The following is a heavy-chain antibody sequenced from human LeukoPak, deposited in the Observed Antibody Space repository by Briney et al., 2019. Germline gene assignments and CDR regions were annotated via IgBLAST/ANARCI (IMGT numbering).Heavy chain of an antibody. J-gene: IGHJ6*02. V-gene: IGHV3-7*03. D-gene: IGHD3-16*01. CDR1: GFTFSSYW. CDR3: ARGGGLDV. Sequence: GGSLRLSCAASGFTFSSYWMNWARQAPGKGLEWVASINHNGNVNYYVDSVKGRFTISRDNAKNSLYLQMSNLRAEDTAVYFCARGGGLDVWGQGATVTVSS. CDR2: INHNGNVN.